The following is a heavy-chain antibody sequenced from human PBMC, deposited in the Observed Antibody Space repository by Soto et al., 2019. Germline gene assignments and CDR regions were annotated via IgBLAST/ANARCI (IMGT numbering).Heavy chain of an antibody. CDR1: GGSISSSSYY. CDR2: IYYSGST. Sequence: QLQLQESGPGLVKPSETLSLTCTVSGGSISSSSYYWGWIRQPPGKGLEWIGSIYYSGSTYYNPSLKSRVTISVDTSKNQFSLKLSSVTAADTAVYYCARLRSSSWLDAFDIWGQGTMVTVSS. D-gene: IGHD6-13*01. V-gene: IGHV4-39*01. CDR3: ARLRSSSWLDAFDI. J-gene: IGHJ3*02.